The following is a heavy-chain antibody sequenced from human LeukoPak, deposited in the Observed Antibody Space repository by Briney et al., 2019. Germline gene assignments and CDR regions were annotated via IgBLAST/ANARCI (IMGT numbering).Heavy chain of an antibody. D-gene: IGHD6-19*01. CDR3: ARGTVAGTD. Sequence: GGSLRLSCAASGFTFSSYFMSWVRQAPGKGLEWVANIKQDGSEKYYMDSVKGRFTISRDNAENTVYLQMNSLRAEDTAVYYCARGTVAGTDWGQGTLVTVSS. V-gene: IGHV3-7*01. CDR2: IKQDGSEK. J-gene: IGHJ4*02. CDR1: GFTFSSYF.